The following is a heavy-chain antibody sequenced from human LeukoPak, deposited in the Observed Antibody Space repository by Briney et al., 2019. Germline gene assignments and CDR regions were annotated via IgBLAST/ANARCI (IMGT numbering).Heavy chain of an antibody. CDR1: GGSISSYY. D-gene: IGHD6-19*01. Sequence: PSETLSLTCTVSGGSISSYYWSWIRQPAGKGLEWIGRIYTSGSTNYNPSLKSRVTMSVDTSKNQFSLKLSSVTAADPAVYYCARTRMAGTGGWFDPWGQGTLVTVSS. V-gene: IGHV4-4*07. CDR3: ARTRMAGTGGWFDP. CDR2: IYTSGST. J-gene: IGHJ5*02.